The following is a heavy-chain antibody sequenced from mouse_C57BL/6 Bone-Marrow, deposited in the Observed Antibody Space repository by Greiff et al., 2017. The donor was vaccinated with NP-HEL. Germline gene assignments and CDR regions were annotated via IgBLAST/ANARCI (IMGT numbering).Heavy chain of an antibody. CDR2: IYPRSGNT. CDR3: ARRDYYGSSLAWFAY. Sequence: QVQLQQSGAELARPGASVKLSCKASGYTFTSYGISWVKQRTGQGLEWIGEIYPRSGNTYYNEKFKGKATLTADKSSSTAYMELRSLTSEDSAVYFCARRDYYGSSLAWFAYWGQGTLVTVSA. D-gene: IGHD1-1*01. J-gene: IGHJ3*01. CDR1: GYTFTSYG. V-gene: IGHV1-81*01.